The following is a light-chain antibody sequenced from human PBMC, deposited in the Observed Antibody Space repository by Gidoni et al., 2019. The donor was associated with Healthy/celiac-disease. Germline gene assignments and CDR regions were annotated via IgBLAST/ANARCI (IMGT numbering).Light chain of an antibody. Sequence: DIQWTHSPSSLSASVGDRVTITCRASQSISSYLNWYQQKPGKAPKLLIYAASSLQSGVPSRFSGSGSGTDFTLTISSLQPEDFATYYCQQSYSTPRTFGQGTKVEIK. J-gene: IGKJ1*01. CDR1: QSISSY. CDR2: AAS. CDR3: QQSYSTPRT. V-gene: IGKV1-39*01.